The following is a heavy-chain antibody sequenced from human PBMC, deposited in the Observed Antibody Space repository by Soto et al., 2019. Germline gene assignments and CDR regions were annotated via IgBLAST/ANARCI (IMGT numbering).Heavy chain of an antibody. J-gene: IGHJ4*01. V-gene: IGHV3-15*07. D-gene: IGHD3-22*01. CDR1: GFNFCNAW. Sequence: PGGSLRLSCAASGFNFCNAWINWVRQAPGKGLEWVGRIKSKTDGGTTDYAEPVKGRFAISRDDSNNMVYLQMNSLKIEDTAVYYCTTDSYSTIIIVRFDYWGHGTLVTVSS. CDR2: IKSKTDGGTT. CDR3: TTDSYSTIIIVRFDY.